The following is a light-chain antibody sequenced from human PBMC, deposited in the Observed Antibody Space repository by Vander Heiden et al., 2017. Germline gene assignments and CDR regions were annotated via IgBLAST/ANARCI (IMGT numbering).Light chain of an antibody. Sequence: AIQMTQSPSSLSASVGDRVSITCRASQGIGNDLGWYQMKPGKAPKLLIYNAFSLQSGVPSRFSGSKSGTEFTLTISSLQPEDFATYYCLQDASYPDTFGQGTKLEIK. CDR1: QGIGND. CDR2: NAF. V-gene: IGKV1-6*01. CDR3: LQDASYPDT. J-gene: IGKJ2*01.